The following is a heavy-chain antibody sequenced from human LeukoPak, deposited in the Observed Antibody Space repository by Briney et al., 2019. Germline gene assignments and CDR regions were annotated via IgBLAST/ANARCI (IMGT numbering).Heavy chain of an antibody. J-gene: IGHJ4*02. V-gene: IGHV4-39*07. CDR2: VSYSETT. CDR3: ARGNILTGYCFDF. Sequence: SETLSLTCTVSGGSINSSSYYWGWIRQPPGKGLEWIGSVSYSETTHYNPSLKSRATISTDTSKNQFSLRLSSVTAADTAVYYCARGNILTGYCFDFWGQGALVTVSS. D-gene: IGHD3-9*01. CDR1: GGSINSSSYY.